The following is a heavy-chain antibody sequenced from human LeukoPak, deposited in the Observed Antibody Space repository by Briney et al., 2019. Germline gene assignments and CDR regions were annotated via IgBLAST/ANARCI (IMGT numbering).Heavy chain of an antibody. CDR3: ARVGYCSSTSCLYYYGMDV. Sequence: ASVKVSCKASGYTLTSYDINWVRQATGQGLEWMGWMNPNSGNTGYAQKFQGRVTMTRNTSISTAYMELSSLRSEDTAVYYCARVGYCSSTSCLYYYGMDVWGQGTTVTVSS. CDR1: GYTLTSYD. V-gene: IGHV1-8*01. CDR2: MNPNSGNT. J-gene: IGHJ6*02. D-gene: IGHD2-2*01.